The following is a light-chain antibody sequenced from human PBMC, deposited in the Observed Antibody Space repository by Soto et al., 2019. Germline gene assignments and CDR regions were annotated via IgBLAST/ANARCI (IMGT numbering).Light chain of an antibody. J-gene: IGLJ1*01. Sequence: QSALTRPPSVSAAPGQKVTISCSGSSSNIGNNYVSWYQQLPGTAPKLLIYENHKRPSGIPDRFSGSKSGTSATLGITGLQTGDEADYYCGTWDSSLSAGVFGTGTKVTVL. CDR3: GTWDSSLSAGV. CDR2: ENH. V-gene: IGLV1-51*02. CDR1: SSNIGNNY.